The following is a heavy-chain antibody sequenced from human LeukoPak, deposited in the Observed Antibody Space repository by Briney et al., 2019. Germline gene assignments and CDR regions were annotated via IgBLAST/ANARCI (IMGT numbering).Heavy chain of an antibody. CDR2: LWSDGTNQ. CDR3: ARDAQRGFDYSNSLRY. J-gene: IGHJ4*02. D-gene: IGHD4-11*01. V-gene: IGHV3-33*01. Sequence: GGPLSPPCQAPGLIFSTNGRHGARRAPGKGLKWWAELWSDGTNQYYGDSVKGRFTISRDDSQKTVFLEMNSLTTEDTAMYYCARDAQRGFDYSNSLRYWGQGTLVTVSS. CDR1: GLIFSTNG.